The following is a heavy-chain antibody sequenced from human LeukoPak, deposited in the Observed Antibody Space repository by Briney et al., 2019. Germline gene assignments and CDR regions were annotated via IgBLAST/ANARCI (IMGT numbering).Heavy chain of an antibody. CDR2: IYYSGST. CDR1: GGSISSSSYY. D-gene: IGHD3-22*01. J-gene: IGHJ4*02. Sequence: PSETLSLTCTVSGGSISSSSYYWGWIRQPPGKGLEWIGSIYYSGSTYYNPSLKSRVTISVDTSKNQFSLKLSSVTAADTAVYYCARDAPLYYYDSSGYYPRYYFDYWGQGTLVTVSS. V-gene: IGHV4-39*07. CDR3: ARDAPLYYYDSSGYYPRYYFDY.